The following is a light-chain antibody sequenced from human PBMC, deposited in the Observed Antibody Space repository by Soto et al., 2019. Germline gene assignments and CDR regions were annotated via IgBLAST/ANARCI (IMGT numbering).Light chain of an antibody. CDR1: QTISSW. CDR2: KAS. Sequence: DIQMTQSPSTLSGSVGGRVTITCRASQTISSWLAWYQQKPGKAPKLLIYKASTLKSGVPSRVSGSGSGTEVTLTISSLQPDDFATYYGQHYNSYSEAFGQGTKVDIK. J-gene: IGKJ1*01. V-gene: IGKV1-5*03. CDR3: QHYNSYSEA.